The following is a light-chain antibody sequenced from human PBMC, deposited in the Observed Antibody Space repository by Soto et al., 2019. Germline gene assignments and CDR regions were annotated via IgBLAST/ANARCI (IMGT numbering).Light chain of an antibody. CDR1: QSISSY. Sequence: DIQMTQSPSSLSAFVGDRVTITCRASQSISSYLNWYQQKPGKVPKLLLYAASSLQSGVPSRFSGSGSGTDFTLTISSLQPEDFATYYCQQSYSFPRTFGQGTKVDIK. V-gene: IGKV1-39*01. CDR3: QQSYSFPRT. CDR2: AAS. J-gene: IGKJ1*01.